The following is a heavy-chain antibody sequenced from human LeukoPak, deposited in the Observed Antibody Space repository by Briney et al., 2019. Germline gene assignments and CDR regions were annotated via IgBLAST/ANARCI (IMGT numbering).Heavy chain of an antibody. J-gene: IGHJ4*02. CDR1: DGSITNYD. V-gene: IGHV4-59*01. CDR3: ARGYGDFRVEGRYFHS. CDR2: VHYSGTA. D-gene: IGHD4-17*01. Sequence: PSETLSLTCTVSDGSITNYDWSWVRQPPGNGLEFIGHVHYSGTANYNPSLRSRVTISIDTSKKHFFLKLKSVTAADTAVYYCARGYGDFRVEGRYFHSWGQGTLVTVSS.